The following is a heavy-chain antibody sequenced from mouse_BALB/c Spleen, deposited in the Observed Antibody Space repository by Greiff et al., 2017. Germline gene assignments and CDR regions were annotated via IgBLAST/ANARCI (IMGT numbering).Heavy chain of an antibody. CDR3: ASLTTDTGAMDY. CDR1: GDSITSCY. V-gene: IGHV3-8*02. J-gene: IGHJ4*01. D-gene: IGHD1-2*01. Sequence: DVQLQESGPSLVKPSQTLSLTCSVTGDSITSCYWNWIRKFPGNKLEYMGYISYSGSTYYNPSLKSRISITRDTSKNQYYLQLNSVTTEDTATYYCASLTTDTGAMDYWGQGTSVTVSS. CDR2: ISYSGST.